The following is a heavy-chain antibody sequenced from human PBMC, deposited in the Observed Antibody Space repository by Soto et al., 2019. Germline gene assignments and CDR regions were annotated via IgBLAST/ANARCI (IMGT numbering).Heavy chain of an antibody. CDR3: TLRQDTSRGPIY. V-gene: IGHV2-5*01. CDR1: GFSLTTRGMT. J-gene: IGHJ4*02. Sequence: SCPTLVNPTRTRTLTCTVSGFSLTTRGMTLGWIRQPPGKAPEWLALSTQYSPSLQSRLTFTEDTSKNQVVLTMTNMDPVDTATYYCTLRQDTSRGPIYWGQGIMVTVSS. CDR2: ST. D-gene: IGHD6-13*01.